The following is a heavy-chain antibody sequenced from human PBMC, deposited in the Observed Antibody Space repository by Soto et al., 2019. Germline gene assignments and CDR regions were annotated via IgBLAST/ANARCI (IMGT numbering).Heavy chain of an antibody. V-gene: IGHV4-30-4*02. Sequence: PSGTLSLTSTVSGGPISSGDYYRSWIRQPPGKGLEWIGYIYYSGSTYYNPSLKSRVTISVDTSKNQFSLKLSSVTAADTAVYYCARVARFLVSAFCYYYGRDVWVQGTTVTVSS. J-gene: IGHJ6*02. D-gene: IGHD3-3*01. CDR3: ARVARFLVSAFCYYYGRDV. CDR1: GGPISSGDYY. CDR2: IYYSGST.